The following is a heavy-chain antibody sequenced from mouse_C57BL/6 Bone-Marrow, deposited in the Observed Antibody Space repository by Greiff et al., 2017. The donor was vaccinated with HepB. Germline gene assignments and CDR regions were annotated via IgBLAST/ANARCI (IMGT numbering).Heavy chain of an antibody. V-gene: IGHV1-59*01. CDR1: GYTFTSYC. Sequence: QVQLQQPGAELVRPGTSVKLSCTASGYTFTSYCMHWVKQRPGQGLEWIGVIDPSDSYTNYTQKFKGKATLTVDTSSSTAYMQLSILTSEDSAVYCCAQDVHFADWGKGTLVTVSA. J-gene: IGHJ3*01. CDR3: AQDVHFAD. CDR2: IDPSDSYT.